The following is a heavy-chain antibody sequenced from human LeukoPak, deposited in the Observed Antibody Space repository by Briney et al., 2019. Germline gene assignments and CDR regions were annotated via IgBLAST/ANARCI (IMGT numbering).Heavy chain of an antibody. Sequence: PGGSLRLSCAASGFNFSAASIHWFRQVPGKGLEWIGRIRNKANFYAKAYSPSVKGRFFLSRDDSNNVSYLQMNSLKTEDTGLYYCTKYDSWGQGTLVTVSS. V-gene: IGHV3-73*01. CDR1: GFNFSAAS. CDR3: TKYDS. J-gene: IGHJ5*01. D-gene: IGHD2/OR15-2a*01. CDR2: IRNKANFYAK.